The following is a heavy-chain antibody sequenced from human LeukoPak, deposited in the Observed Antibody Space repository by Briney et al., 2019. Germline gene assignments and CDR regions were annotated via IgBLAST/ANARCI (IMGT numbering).Heavy chain of an antibody. Sequence: ASVKVSCKASGYTFTSYGISWVRQAPGQGLEWMGWISAYNGNTSYAQKFQGRVTMTRDTSTSTVYMELSSLRSEDTAVYYCARDRGGATDFDYWGQGTLVTVSS. CDR3: ARDRGGATDFDY. J-gene: IGHJ4*02. CDR2: ISAYNGNT. V-gene: IGHV1-18*01. CDR1: GYTFTSYG. D-gene: IGHD1-26*01.